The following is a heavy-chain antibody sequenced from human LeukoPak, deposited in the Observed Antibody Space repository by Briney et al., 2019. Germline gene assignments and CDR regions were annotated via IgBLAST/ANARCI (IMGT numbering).Heavy chain of an antibody. D-gene: IGHD2-2*01. CDR3: ATYKQDCSSTSCYRLQH. Sequence: PGRSLRLSCAASGFTFSSYGMHWVRQAPGKGLEWVAVISYDGSNKYYADSVKGRFTISRDNSKNTLYLQMNSLRAEDTAVYYCATYKQDCSSTSCYRLQHWGQGTLVTVSS. CDR1: GFTFSSYG. CDR2: ISYDGSNK. J-gene: IGHJ1*01. V-gene: IGHV3-30*03.